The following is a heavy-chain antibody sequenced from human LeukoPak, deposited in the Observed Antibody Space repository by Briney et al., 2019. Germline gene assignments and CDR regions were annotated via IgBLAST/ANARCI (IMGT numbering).Heavy chain of an antibody. D-gene: IGHD1-1*01. J-gene: IGHJ4*02. Sequence: GGSLRLSCTASGFPFIEYSVNWVRQVPGKGLEWISYIGIDSGNTKYADSVRGRFTISADKAKNSLYLQMNSLRVEDTAVYYCARDHNYAFDNWGQGTLVSVAS. CDR3: ARDHNYAFDN. CDR2: IGIDSGNT. CDR1: GFPFIEYS. V-gene: IGHV3-48*01.